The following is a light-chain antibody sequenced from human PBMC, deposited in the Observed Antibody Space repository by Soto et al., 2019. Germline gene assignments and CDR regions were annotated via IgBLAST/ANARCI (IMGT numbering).Light chain of an antibody. CDR2: AAS. CDR1: QDVGKW. J-gene: IGKJ5*01. Sequence: DIQMTQSPPSVSASVGDRVTITCRVSQDVGKWLAWYQQKPGKAPKLLIYAASTLQSGVPSRFSGSGSGTEFTLTISSLQPEDFATYYCQQLNSYPPITFGRGTRLEIK. V-gene: IGKV1-12*01. CDR3: QQLNSYPPIT.